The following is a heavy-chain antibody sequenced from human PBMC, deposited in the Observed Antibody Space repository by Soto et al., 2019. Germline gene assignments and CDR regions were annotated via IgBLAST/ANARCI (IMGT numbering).Heavy chain of an antibody. J-gene: IGHJ5*02. CDR1: GFTFSSYG. V-gene: IGHV3-30*18. D-gene: IGHD6-13*01. CDR3: AKVRQQLVKRNWFDP. CDR2: ISYDGSNK. Sequence: GGSLRLSCAASGFTFSSYGMHWVRQAPGKGLEWVAVISYDGSNKYYADSVKGRFTISRDNSKNTLYLQMNSLRAEDTAVYYCAKVRQQLVKRNWFDPWGQGTLVTVSS.